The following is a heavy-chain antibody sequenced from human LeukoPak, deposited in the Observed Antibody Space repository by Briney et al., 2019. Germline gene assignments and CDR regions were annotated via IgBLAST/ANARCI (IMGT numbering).Heavy chain of an antibody. CDR2: ISGGGDTT. CDR3: AKASTFGELNRPFDY. V-gene: IGHV3-23*01. Sequence: GGSLRLSCAASGFTFSSGAMSWVRRAPGKGLEWVSVISGGGDTTFYSDSVKGRFTISRDNSKNTLYLQMNSLRAEDTAVYYCAKASTFGELNRPFDYWGQGTLVTVSS. CDR1: GFTFSSGA. J-gene: IGHJ4*02. D-gene: IGHD3-10*01.